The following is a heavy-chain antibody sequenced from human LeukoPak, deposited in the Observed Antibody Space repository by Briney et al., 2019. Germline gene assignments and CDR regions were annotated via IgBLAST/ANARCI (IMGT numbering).Heavy chain of an antibody. Sequence: GGSLRLSCAAAGFPFSNVWMHWVRQAPGKGPEWVGRIKRKSEGGQTDYAAPVQGRFTISGDDSKTTSYLQMNSLKTEDTAVYSCATGDCSGGSCHAFDIWGQGTMVTVSS. CDR3: ATGDCSGGSCHAFDI. V-gene: IGHV3-15*01. CDR2: IKRKSEGGQT. D-gene: IGHD2-15*01. J-gene: IGHJ3*02. CDR1: GFPFSNVW.